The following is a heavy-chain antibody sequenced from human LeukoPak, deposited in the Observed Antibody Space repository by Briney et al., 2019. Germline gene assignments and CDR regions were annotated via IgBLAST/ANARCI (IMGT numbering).Heavy chain of an antibody. V-gene: IGHV3-23*01. CDR2: IGISDVDR. Sequence: GGSLRLSCAASGFIISSQAMSWVRQAPGKGLECVSTIGISDVDRHYADSVKGRFTISRDNSKNTLYLQMNSLRADDTAVYYCAKDAPGAGGFDYWGQGTLVTVSS. D-gene: IGHD1-14*01. CDR1: GFIISSQA. CDR3: AKDAPGAGGFDY. J-gene: IGHJ4*02.